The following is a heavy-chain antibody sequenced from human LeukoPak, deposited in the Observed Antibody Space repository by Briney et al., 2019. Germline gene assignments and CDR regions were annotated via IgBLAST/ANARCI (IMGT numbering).Heavy chain of an antibody. CDR1: GFTFTYAW. D-gene: IGHD1-26*01. V-gene: IGHV3-15*01. CDR3: STAVNGSYFD. CDR2: IKSNPDGGTA. Sequence: GGSLRLSCAASGFTFTYAWMTWVRQAPGKGLEGVGRIKSNPDGGTADYAAPVKGRFTISRDDSRNTLYLQMNNLEIDDTAVYFCSTAVNGSYFDWGQGTLVIVSS. J-gene: IGHJ1*01.